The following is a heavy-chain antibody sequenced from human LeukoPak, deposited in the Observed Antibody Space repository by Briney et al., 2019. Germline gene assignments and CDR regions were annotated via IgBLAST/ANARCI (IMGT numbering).Heavy chain of an antibody. CDR1: GGSFSGYY. CDR3: AREDLTDAFDI. J-gene: IGHJ3*02. V-gene: IGHV4-59*01. CDR2: IYYSGST. D-gene: IGHD3-9*01. Sequence: SETLSLTCAVYGGSFSGYYWSWIRQPPGKGLEWIGYIYYSGSTNYNPSLKSRVSISVDTSKNQFSLKLSSVTAADTAVYYCAREDLTDAFDIWGQGTMVTVSS.